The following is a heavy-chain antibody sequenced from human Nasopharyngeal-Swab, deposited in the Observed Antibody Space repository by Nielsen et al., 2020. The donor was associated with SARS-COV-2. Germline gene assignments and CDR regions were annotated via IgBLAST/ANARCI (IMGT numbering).Heavy chain of an antibody. D-gene: IGHD4-17*01. CDR3: ARDRYYGTTVLDAFDI. Sequence: GESLKISCAASGFTFSSYGMHWVRQAPGKGLEWVAVIWYDGSNKYYADSVKGRFTISRDNAKNSLYLQMNSLRAEDTAVYYCARDRYYGTTVLDAFDIWGQGTMVTVSS. CDR1: GFTFSSYG. J-gene: IGHJ3*02. V-gene: IGHV3-33*01. CDR2: IWYDGSNK.